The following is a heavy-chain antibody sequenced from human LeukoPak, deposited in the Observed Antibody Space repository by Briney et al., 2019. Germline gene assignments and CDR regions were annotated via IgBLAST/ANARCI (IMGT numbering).Heavy chain of an antibody. Sequence: SETLSLTCTVSGGSISGYYWSWIRQPAGKGLELIGRIYTSGTTNYNPSLKSRVTMSVDTSKNQFSLKLSSVTAADTAVYYCARILGPLNWFDPWGQGTLVTVSS. J-gene: IGHJ5*02. CDR2: IYTSGTT. V-gene: IGHV4-4*07. CDR1: GGSISGYY. CDR3: ARILGPLNWFDP. D-gene: IGHD3-3*02.